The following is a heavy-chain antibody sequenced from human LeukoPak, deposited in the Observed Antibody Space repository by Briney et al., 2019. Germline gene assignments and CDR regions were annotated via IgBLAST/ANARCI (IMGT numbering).Heavy chain of an antibody. CDR3: ARVANITTLGMDV. Sequence: GRPLRLSCAASGFTFSSYGMHWVRQAPGKGLEWVTVTWYDGSKKYYADSVKGRFTISRDNSKNTLYLQMNSLRVEDTAVYYCARVANITTLGMDVWGQGTTVTVSS. D-gene: IGHD3-9*01. J-gene: IGHJ6*02. V-gene: IGHV3-33*01. CDR1: GFTFSSYG. CDR2: TWYDGSKK.